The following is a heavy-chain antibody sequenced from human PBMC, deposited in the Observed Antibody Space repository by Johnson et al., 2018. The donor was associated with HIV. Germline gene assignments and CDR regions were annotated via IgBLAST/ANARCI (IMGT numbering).Heavy chain of an antibody. Sequence: QVQLVESGGGVVQPGRSLRLSCAVSGFTFSTYGMHWVRQGPGKGLEWVAVIWYDGSNKYYVDSVQGRFTISRDNSKSTLYLQMNSLGAEDTAVYYCARDWEQQQPGAFDIWGQGTMVTVSS. V-gene: IGHV3-33*01. D-gene: IGHD6-13*01. CDR2: IWYDGSNK. J-gene: IGHJ3*02. CDR1: GFTFSTYG. CDR3: ARDWEQQQPGAFDI.